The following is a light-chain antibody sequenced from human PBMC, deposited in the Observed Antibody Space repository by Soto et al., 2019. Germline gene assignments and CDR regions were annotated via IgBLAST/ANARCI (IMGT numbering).Light chain of an antibody. J-gene: IGLJ3*02. CDR3: SSYTSTSTV. V-gene: IGLV2-14*03. Sequence: QSALTQPASVSGSPGQSITISCTGISSDVGGYNYVSWYQQHPGKAPKLIIIDVSNRPSGVSNRFSGSKSGNTASLTISGLQAEDEADYYCSSYTSTSTVFAGGTKVTVL. CDR1: SSDVGGYNY. CDR2: DVS.